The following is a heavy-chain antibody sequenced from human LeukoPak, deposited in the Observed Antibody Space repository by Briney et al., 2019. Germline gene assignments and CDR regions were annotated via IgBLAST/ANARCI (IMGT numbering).Heavy chain of an antibody. CDR2: ISYTGST. J-gene: IGHJ4*02. D-gene: IGHD1-26*01. CDR3: ARSDRYSGTYFED. CDR1: DASISHNY. V-gene: IGHV4-59*01. Sequence: SETLSLTCTVSDASISHNYWSWIRQPPGKGLQWIGYISYTGSTNYNPSLKSRVSISIHTSKNQFSLKLSSVTAADTAVYYCARSDRYSGTYFEDCGQGTLVTVSS.